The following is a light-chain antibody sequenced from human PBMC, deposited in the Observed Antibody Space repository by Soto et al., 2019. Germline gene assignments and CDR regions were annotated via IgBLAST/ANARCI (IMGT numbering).Light chain of an antibody. Sequence: EIVMTQSPAPLSVSPGERATLSCRASQSVSSNLAWYQQKHGQAPRLLIYGASTRATGIPARFSGSGSGTEFTLTISSLQSEDFAVYYCQQYNNWPRTFGQGTKVEIK. V-gene: IGKV3-15*01. J-gene: IGKJ1*01. CDR2: GAS. CDR1: QSVSSN. CDR3: QQYNNWPRT.